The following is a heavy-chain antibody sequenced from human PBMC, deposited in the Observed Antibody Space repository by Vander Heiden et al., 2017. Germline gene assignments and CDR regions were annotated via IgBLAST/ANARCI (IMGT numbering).Heavy chain of an antibody. CDR2: ISAGGERT. V-gene: IGHV3-23*01. CDR3: ASGGVYSGSYYWYFDV. Sequence: EVQMLESGGGLVQPGGSLRLSCAASGFTFNIYAMNWVRQAPGRGLEWVSAISAGGERTWYADSVKGRFTISRDKSKNTVCLEMNSLRAEDTAVYYCASGGVYSGSYYWYFDVWGRGTLATVSS. CDR1: GFTFNIYA. D-gene: IGHD1-26*01. J-gene: IGHJ2*01.